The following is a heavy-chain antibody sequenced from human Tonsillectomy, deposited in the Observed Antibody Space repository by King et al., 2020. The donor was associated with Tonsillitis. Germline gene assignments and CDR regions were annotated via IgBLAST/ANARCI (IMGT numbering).Heavy chain of an antibody. J-gene: IGHJ4*02. Sequence: QLQESGPGLVKPSQTLSLTCTASGGSGSNGSYYWSWIRQPAGKGLEWIGRVYTSGSPNYNPSLNSRVTMSVDTSKSHFSLKLSSVTAADTAVYFCARGLVAAAHDYWGQGTLVTVSS. CDR3: ARGLVAAAHDY. CDR2: VYTSGSP. D-gene: IGHD6-13*01. V-gene: IGHV4-61*02. CDR1: GGSGSNGSYY.